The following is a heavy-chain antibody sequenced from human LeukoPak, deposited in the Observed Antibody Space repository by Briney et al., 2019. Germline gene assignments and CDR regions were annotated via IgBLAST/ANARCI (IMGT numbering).Heavy chain of an antibody. CDR2: ISSDGSIT. Sequence: GGSLRLSCAASGFTFRSYWMQWVRQVPGKGLVWVPRISSDGSITRYADSVKGRFTISRDNAKNTLYLQMNSLRAEDTAVYYCARDGAWPGPACDYWGQGTLVTVSS. J-gene: IGHJ4*02. D-gene: IGHD3-16*01. CDR3: ARDGAWPGPACDY. CDR1: GFTFRSYW. V-gene: IGHV3-74*01.